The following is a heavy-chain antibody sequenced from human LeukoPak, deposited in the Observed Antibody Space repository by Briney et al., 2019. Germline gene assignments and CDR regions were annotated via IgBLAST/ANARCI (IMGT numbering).Heavy chain of an antibody. CDR3: GRGDGYNAMNYYFDY. Sequence: ASVKVSCKASGGTFSSYAISWVRQAPGQGLEWMGGIIPIFGTANYAQKFQGRVTITTDESTSTDYMELRSLGSEETAVYYCGRGDGYNAMNYYFDYWGQGTLVTVSS. J-gene: IGHJ4*02. D-gene: IGHD5-24*01. V-gene: IGHV1-69*05. CDR1: GGTFSSYA. CDR2: IIPIFGTA.